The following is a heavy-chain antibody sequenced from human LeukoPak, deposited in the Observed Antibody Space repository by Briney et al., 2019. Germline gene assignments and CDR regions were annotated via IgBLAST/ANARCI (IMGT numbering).Heavy chain of an antibody. Sequence: GGSLRLSCSASGFTFSSYAMHWVRQAPGKGLEYVSAISRSGDSIYYADSVRGRISISRDNSKTTRYLQMSSVRAEDTPVYYFVKGAYTASNWGQGTLVTVSS. CDR1: GFTFSSYA. D-gene: IGHD1-14*01. V-gene: IGHV3-64D*06. J-gene: IGHJ4*03. CDR2: ISRSGDSI. CDR3: VKGAYTASN.